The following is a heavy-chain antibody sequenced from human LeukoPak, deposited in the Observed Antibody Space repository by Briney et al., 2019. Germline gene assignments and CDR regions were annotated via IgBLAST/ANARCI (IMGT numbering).Heavy chain of an antibody. CDR2: IKSKTDGGTT. Sequence: GGSLRLSCAASGFTFSNAWMSWVRQAPGKGLEWVGRIKSKTDGGTTDYAAPVKGRFTISRDDSRNTLYVQMNSLKTEDTAVYYCTTGPYDYGSGTYYHWGQGTLVTVSS. V-gene: IGHV3-15*01. D-gene: IGHD3-10*01. CDR3: TTGPYDYGSGTYYH. CDR1: GFTFSNAW. J-gene: IGHJ4*02.